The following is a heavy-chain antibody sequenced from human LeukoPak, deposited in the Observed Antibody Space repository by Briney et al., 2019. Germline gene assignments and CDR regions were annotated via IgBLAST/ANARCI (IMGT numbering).Heavy chain of an antibody. V-gene: IGHV1-69*05. CDR2: IIPIFGTA. CDR3: ARSARYNWFDP. Sequence: SVKVSCKASGYTFIGYYLHWVRQAPGQGLEWMGGIIPIFGTANYAQKFQGRVTITTDESTSTAYMELSSLRSEDTAVYYCARSARYNWFDPWGQGTLVTVSS. D-gene: IGHD6-25*01. CDR1: GYTFIGYY. J-gene: IGHJ5*02.